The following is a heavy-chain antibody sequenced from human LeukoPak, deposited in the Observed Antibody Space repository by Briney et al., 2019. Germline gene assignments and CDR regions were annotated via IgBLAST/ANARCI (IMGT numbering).Heavy chain of an antibody. CDR1: GYTFTSYD. V-gene: IGHV1-8*01. Sequence: ASVKVSCKASGYTFTSYDINWVRQAPGQGLEWMGWMNPNSGNTGYAQKFQGRVTMTRNTSISTAYMELSSLRSEDTAVYYCARVYSSGWYLTYYYYGMDVWGQGTTVTVSS. J-gene: IGHJ6*02. CDR3: ARVYSSGWYLTYYYYGMDV. D-gene: IGHD6-19*01. CDR2: MNPNSGNT.